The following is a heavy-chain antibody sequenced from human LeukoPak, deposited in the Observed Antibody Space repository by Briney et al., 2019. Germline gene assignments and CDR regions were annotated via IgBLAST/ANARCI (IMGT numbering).Heavy chain of an antibody. V-gene: IGHV3-21*01. Sequence: RAGGSLRLSCAASGFTFSSYGMNWVRQAPGKGLEWVSSISSSSSYIYYADSVKGRFTISRDNAKTSLYLQMHSLRAEDTAVYYCARVGVGGAYLDYWGQGTLVTVSS. J-gene: IGHJ4*02. CDR1: GFTFSSYG. CDR2: ISSSSSYI. CDR3: ARVGVGGAYLDY. D-gene: IGHD1-26*01.